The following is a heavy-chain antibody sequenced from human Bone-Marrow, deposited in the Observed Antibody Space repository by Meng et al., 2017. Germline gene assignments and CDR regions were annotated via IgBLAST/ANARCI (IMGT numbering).Heavy chain of an antibody. CDR1: GYTFNHHD. Sequence: QVQLQQSGAGSEVKKPGASGSVSCKDSGYTFNHHDTSWIRQAPGQGLEWLRWISCYNGDTNYAKKVQGRFTMTMDKSASTAYMDLRSLRSDDTAVYYCARDPSNTSGRYAYFDYWGQGTLVTVSS. V-gene: IGHV1-18*01. D-gene: IGHD6-19*01. CDR3: ARDPSNTSGRYAYFDY. CDR2: ISCYNGDT. J-gene: IGHJ4*02.